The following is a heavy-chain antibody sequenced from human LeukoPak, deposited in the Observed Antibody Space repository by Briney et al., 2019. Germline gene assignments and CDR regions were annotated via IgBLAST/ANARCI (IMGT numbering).Heavy chain of an antibody. CDR1: GDSVSSNSAA. J-gene: IGHJ3*02. V-gene: IGHV6-1*01. CDR2: TYYRSKWYN. Sequence: SQTLSLTCALSGDSVSSNSAAWNWIRQSPSRGLEWLGRTYYRSKWYNDYAVSVKSRITINPDTSKNQFSLQLNSVTAADTAVYYCARDKSRTYGSADAFDIWGQGTMVTVSS. D-gene: IGHD3-10*01. CDR3: ARDKSRTYGSADAFDI.